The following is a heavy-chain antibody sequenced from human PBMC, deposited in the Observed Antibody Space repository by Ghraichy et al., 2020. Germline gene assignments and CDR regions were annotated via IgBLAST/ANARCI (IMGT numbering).Heavy chain of an antibody. CDR3: ARAPYVDDGFYDDGFDI. D-gene: IGHD3-3*01. CDR2: IYHSGST. CDR1: GGSISSADYS. Sequence: SETLSLTCAVSGGSISSADYSWSWMRQPPGKGLEWIGYIYHSGSTYYNPSLRSRVTISAARSTNHISLELSSVTAADPAVYFCARAPYVDDGFYDDGFDIWGQGTRGTVSS. J-gene: IGHJ3*02. V-gene: IGHV4-30-2*01.